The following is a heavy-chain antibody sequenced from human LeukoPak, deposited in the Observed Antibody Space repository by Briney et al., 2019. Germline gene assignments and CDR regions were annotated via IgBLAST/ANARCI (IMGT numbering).Heavy chain of an antibody. CDR3: AKSRIDRAGTSGYFDY. Sequence: PGGSLRLSRAASGFTFSSYAMSWVRQAPGKGLEWVSAISGSGGSTYYADSVKGRFTISRDNSKNTLYLQMNSLRAEDTAVYYCAKSRIDRAGTSGYFDYWGQGTLVTVSS. V-gene: IGHV3-23*01. CDR1: GFTFSSYA. D-gene: IGHD3-10*01. J-gene: IGHJ4*02. CDR2: ISGSGGST.